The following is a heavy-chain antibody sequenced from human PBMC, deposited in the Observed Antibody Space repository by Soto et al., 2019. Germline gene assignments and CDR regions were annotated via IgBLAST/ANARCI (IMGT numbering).Heavy chain of an antibody. CDR3: AKAGLLSPYYYYYLDV. J-gene: IGHJ6*03. CDR1: GFTFSSSA. V-gene: IGHV3-23*01. CDR2: VSGRGDST. D-gene: IGHD3-10*01. Sequence: GGSLRLSCAASGFTFSSSAMTWVRQAPGRGPEWVSAVSGRGDSTHYADSVKGRFTISRDNSKNTLYLQMNGLRVEDTAVYYCAKAGLLSPYYYYYLDVWGKGTTVTVSS.